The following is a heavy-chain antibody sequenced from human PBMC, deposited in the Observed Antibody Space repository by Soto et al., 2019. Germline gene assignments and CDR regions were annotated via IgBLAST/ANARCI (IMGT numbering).Heavy chain of an antibody. CDR2: ISWNSGSI. V-gene: IGHV3-9*01. Sequence: GGSLRLSCAASGFTFDDYAMHWVRQAPGKGLEWVSGISWNSGSIGYADSVKGRFTISRDNAKNSLYLQMNSLRAEDTALYYCAKDAGTVADYYMDVWGKGTTVTVSS. CDR3: AKDAGTVADYYMDV. CDR1: GFTFDDYA. J-gene: IGHJ6*03. D-gene: IGHD6-19*01.